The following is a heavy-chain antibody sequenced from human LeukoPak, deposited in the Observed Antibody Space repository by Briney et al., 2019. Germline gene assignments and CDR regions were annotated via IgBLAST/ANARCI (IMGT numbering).Heavy chain of an antibody. CDR1: GYSISSSNW. CDR2: IYYSGSI. Sequence: SETLSLTCAVSGYSISSSNWWGWIRQPPGKGLEWIGYIYYSGSIYYNPSLKSRVTMSVDTSKNQFSLKLSSVTAVDTAVYYCASILRDSSGWYHFGHWGQGTLVTVSS. J-gene: IGHJ4*02. V-gene: IGHV4-28*05. CDR3: ASILRDSSGWYHFGH. D-gene: IGHD6-19*01.